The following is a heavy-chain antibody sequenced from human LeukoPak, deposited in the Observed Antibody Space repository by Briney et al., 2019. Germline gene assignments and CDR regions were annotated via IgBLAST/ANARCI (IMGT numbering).Heavy chain of an antibody. Sequence: GGSLRLSCAASGFIFADYGMAWVRQAPGKGLEWVANIKEDGSDKNYVASLKGRFTISRDNAKKSLYLQMNSLTAEDTAVYYCARDAAYGYDRFDYWGQGTQVTVSS. D-gene: IGHD5-18*01. CDR2: IKEDGSDK. CDR3: ARDAAYGYDRFDY. V-gene: IGHV3-7*01. CDR1: GFIFADYG. J-gene: IGHJ4*02.